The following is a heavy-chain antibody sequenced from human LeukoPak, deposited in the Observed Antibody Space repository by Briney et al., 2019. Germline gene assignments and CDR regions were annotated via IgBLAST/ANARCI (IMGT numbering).Heavy chain of an antibody. J-gene: IGHJ5*02. D-gene: IGHD2-21*01. CDR1: GFTFTGYY. V-gene: IGHV1-2*04. CDR3: AREEGTSILWT. CDR2: INLNSGGT. Sequence: ASVKVSCKASGFTFTGYYMHWVRQAPGQGLEWMGWINLNSGGTNYAQKFQGWVTMTRDTSISTAYMELSRLRSDDTAVYYCAREEGTSILWTWGQGTLVTVSS.